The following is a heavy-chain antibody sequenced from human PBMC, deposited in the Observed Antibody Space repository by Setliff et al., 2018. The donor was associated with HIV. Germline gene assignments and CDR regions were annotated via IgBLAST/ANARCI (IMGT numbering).Heavy chain of an antibody. Sequence: TGESLKISCKGSGYNFARYWIGWVRQMPGKGLEWMGIIYPGDSDTRFSPSFQGQGTISADKSISTTYLQMDSLRVEDTAFYYCARLSPPDDYGDLGGVDYWGQGTLVTVSS. D-gene: IGHD4-17*01. CDR3: ARLSPPDDYGDLGGVDY. CDR2: IYPGDSDT. V-gene: IGHV5-51*01. CDR1: GYNFARYW. J-gene: IGHJ4*02.